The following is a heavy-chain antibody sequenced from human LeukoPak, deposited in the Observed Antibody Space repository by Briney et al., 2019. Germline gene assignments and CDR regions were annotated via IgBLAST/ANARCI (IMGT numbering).Heavy chain of an antibody. CDR2: INHSGST. V-gene: IGHV4-34*01. CDR3: ASLRERSYYARGFDY. J-gene: IGHJ4*02. D-gene: IGHD1-26*01. Sequence: SETLSLTCAVYGGSFSGYYWSWIRQPPGKGLEWIGEINHSGSTNYNPSLKSRVTISGDTSKNQFSLKLSSVTAADTAVYYCASLRERSYYARGFDYWGQGTLVTVSS. CDR1: GGSFSGYY.